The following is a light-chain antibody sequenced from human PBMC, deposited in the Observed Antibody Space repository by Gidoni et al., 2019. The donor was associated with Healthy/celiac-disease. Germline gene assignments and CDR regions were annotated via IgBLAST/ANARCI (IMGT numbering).Light chain of an antibody. CDR3: QQRSNWWT. V-gene: IGKV3-11*01. CDR1: QRVSSY. CDR2: DAS. Sequence: EIVLTQSPAILSLSPGARATLSCTASQRVSSYLAWYQQKPGQAPRLLIYDASNRATGIPARFSGSGSGTDFTLTISSLEPEDFAVYYCQQRSNWWTFGQGTKVEIK. J-gene: IGKJ1*01.